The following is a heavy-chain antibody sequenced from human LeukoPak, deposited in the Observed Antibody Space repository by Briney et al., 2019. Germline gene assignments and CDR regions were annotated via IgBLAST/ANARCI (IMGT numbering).Heavy chain of an antibody. CDR1: GYSISSGYY. J-gene: IGHJ5*02. D-gene: IGHD6-13*01. V-gene: IGHV4-38-2*01. CDR3: ARAYHGSWYLKWFDP. Sequence: SETLSLTCAASGYSISSGYYWGWIRQPPRRGLEWIGSIYHNGNTYYNPSLKNRATMSVDTSKNEFSLKLSAVTGADTAVYYCARAYHGSWYLKWFDPWGQGTLVTVSS. CDR2: IYHNGNT.